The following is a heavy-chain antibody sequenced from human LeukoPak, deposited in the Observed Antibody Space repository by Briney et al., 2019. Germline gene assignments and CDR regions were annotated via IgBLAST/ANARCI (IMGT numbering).Heavy chain of an antibody. CDR1: GGSISSYY. J-gene: IGHJ3*02. Sequence: SETLSLTCTVSGGSISSYYWSWIRQPAGKGLEWIGRIYTSGSTHYNPSLKSRVTMSVDTSKNQFSLKLSSVTAADTAVYYCARYRTYYDILTGYYEEGAFDIWGQGTMVTVSS. D-gene: IGHD3-9*01. V-gene: IGHV4-4*07. CDR3: ARYRTYYDILTGYYEEGAFDI. CDR2: IYTSGST.